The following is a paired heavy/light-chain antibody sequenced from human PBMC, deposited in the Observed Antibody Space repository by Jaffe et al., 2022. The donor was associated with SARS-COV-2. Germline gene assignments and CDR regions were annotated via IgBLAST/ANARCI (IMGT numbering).Light chain of an antibody. J-gene: IGKJ5*01. V-gene: IGKV1-27*01. CDR3: QKYDSALSIT. CDR1: QDINNY. Sequence: DIQMTQSPSSLSASVGDRLTITCRASQDINNYLAWYQQKPGKVPHLLIYGASTLQSGVPSRFSGNGSGTDFTLTISSLQPEDVATYYCQKYDSALSITFGQGTRLEIK. CDR2: GAS.
Heavy chain of an antibody. CDR1: GFTFSDYH. CDR2: ISGSGNSI. V-gene: IGHV3-11*01. D-gene: IGHD6-13*01. J-gene: IGHJ4*02. Sequence: QVHLVESGGGLVKPGGSLGLSCAVSGFTFSDYHMSWIRQVPGKGLECISYISGSGNSIYYADSVKGRFTISRDNTKNSVFLQMNSLRAEDSAVYYCARTPRGSPKKGGGYYFDYWGQGGLVTVSS. CDR3: ARTPRGSPKKGGGYYFDY.